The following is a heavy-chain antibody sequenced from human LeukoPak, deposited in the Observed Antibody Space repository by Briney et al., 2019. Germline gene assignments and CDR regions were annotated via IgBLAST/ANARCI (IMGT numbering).Heavy chain of an antibody. CDR1: GGSISSYY. V-gene: IGHV4-39*07. CDR2: IYYSGST. J-gene: IGHJ3*02. Sequence: PSETLSLTCTVSGGSISSYYWGWIRQPPGKGLEWIGSIYYSGSTCYNPSLKSRVTISVDTSKNQFSLKLSSVTAADTAVYYCARDGAAYYYDSSDPSHIWGQGTMVTVSS. D-gene: IGHD3-22*01. CDR3: ARDGAAYYYDSSDPSHI.